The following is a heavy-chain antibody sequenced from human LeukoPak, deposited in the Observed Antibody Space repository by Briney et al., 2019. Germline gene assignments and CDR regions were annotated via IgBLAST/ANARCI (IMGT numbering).Heavy chain of an antibody. Sequence: QTLTLTCTFSDFSLSTPGMGVGWIRQPPGEALEWLAFIYYNDDKRYSPSLRSRLTITRDTSKNQVVLAMTNMDPVDTATYYCAHLVVTIDWRSYFDYWGQGALVTVSS. CDR1: DFSLSTPGMG. D-gene: IGHD3-9*01. CDR3: AHLVVTIDWRSYFDY. J-gene: IGHJ4*02. V-gene: IGHV2-5*01. CDR2: IYYNDDK.